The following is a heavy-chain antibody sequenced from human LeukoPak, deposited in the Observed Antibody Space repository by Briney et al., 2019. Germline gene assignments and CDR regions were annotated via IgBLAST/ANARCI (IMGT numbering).Heavy chain of an antibody. Sequence: SETLSLTCAVSGGSISSGGYSWSWIRQPPGKGLEWIGYIYHSGSTYYNPSLKSRVTISVDTSKNQFSLKLSSVTAADTAVYYCARGGYRPFDYWGQGTLVTVSS. CDR2: IYHSGST. CDR3: ARGGYRPFDY. CDR1: GGSISSGGYS. D-gene: IGHD2-15*01. V-gene: IGHV4-30-2*01. J-gene: IGHJ4*02.